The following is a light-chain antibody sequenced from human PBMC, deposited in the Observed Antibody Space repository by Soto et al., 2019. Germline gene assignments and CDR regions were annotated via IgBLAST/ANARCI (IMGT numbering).Light chain of an antibody. CDR2: QGT. Sequence: HSALSQPASVSGSPGQSITISCTGTSSDVGAYNAVSWYQLHPGKAPQLIIYQGTQRPSGVSTRFSGSTSGNAASLTVSGLQAADEAEYFCCSSAPESTYVFGTGTKLTVL. J-gene: IGLJ1*01. V-gene: IGLV2-23*01. CDR3: CSSAPESTYV. CDR1: SSDVGAYNA.